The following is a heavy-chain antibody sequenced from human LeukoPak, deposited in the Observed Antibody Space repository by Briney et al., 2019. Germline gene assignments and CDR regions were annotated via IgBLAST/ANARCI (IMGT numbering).Heavy chain of an antibody. CDR2: INPSGGST. V-gene: IGHV1-46*01. CDR1: GYTFTGYY. CDR3: ARDLMQWLTLGEFDY. Sequence: ASVKVSCKASGYTFTGYYMHWVRQAPGQGLEWMGIINPSGGSTSYAQKFQGRVTMTRDMSTSTVYMELSSLRSEDTAVYYCARDLMQWLTLGEFDYWGQGTLVTVSS. J-gene: IGHJ4*02. D-gene: IGHD6-19*01.